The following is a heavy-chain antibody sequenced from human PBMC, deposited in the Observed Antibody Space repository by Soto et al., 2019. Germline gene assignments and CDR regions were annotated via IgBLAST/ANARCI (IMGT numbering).Heavy chain of an antibody. Sequence: GSLRLSCAASGFTFSSYWMHWVRQAPGKGLVWVSRINSDGSSTSYADSVKGRFTISRDNAKNTLYLQMNSLRAEDTAVYYCARHGYSYGGGYFDYWGQGTLVTVSS. CDR3: ARHGYSYGGGYFDY. CDR1: GFTFSSYW. CDR2: INSDGSST. D-gene: IGHD5-18*01. V-gene: IGHV3-74*01. J-gene: IGHJ4*02.